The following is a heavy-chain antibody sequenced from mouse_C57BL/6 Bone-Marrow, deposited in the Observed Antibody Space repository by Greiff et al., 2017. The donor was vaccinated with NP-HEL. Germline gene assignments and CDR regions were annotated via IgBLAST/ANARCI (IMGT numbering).Heavy chain of an antibody. V-gene: IGHV14-4*01. Sequence: EVKLQQSGAELVRPGASVKLSCTASGFNIKDDYMHWVKQRPEQGLEWIGWIDPENGDTEYASKFQGKATITADTSSNTAYLQLSSLTSEDTAVYYCTTHTTVVPLAMDYWGQGTSVTVSS. J-gene: IGHJ4*01. CDR3: TTHTTVVPLAMDY. D-gene: IGHD1-1*01. CDR2: IDPENGDT. CDR1: GFNIKDDY.